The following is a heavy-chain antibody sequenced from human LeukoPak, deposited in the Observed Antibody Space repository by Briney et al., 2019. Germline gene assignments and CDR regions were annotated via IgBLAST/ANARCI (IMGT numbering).Heavy chain of an antibody. Sequence: GGSLRLSCEVSGFTFSNYAMNWVRQAPGKGLEWVSSISASAGSAVYGDSVKGRFNISRVNAENTLYLQMNSLRADDTAIYYCAKDQRSGEYDYGWGPFDIWGQGTMVTVSS. D-gene: IGHD3-10*01. CDR3: AKDQRSGEYDYGWGPFDI. V-gene: IGHV3-23*01. J-gene: IGHJ3*02. CDR1: GFTFSNYA. CDR2: ISASAGSA.